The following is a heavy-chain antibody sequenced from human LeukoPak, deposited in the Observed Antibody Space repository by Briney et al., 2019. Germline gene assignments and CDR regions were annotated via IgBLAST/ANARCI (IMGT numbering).Heavy chain of an antibody. J-gene: IGHJ4*02. V-gene: IGHV4-4*07. D-gene: IGHD1-7*01. CDR2: IYTTGNT. CDR1: GGSMSSYY. Sequence: SQTLSLTCSVSGGSMSSYYWSWIRQPAGKGLEWIGRIYTTGNTNYNPSLKSRVTISVDTSKNQFSLKLDSVTAADTAVYYCARGIGTINFDYWGQGVLVSVSS. CDR3: ARGIGTINFDY.